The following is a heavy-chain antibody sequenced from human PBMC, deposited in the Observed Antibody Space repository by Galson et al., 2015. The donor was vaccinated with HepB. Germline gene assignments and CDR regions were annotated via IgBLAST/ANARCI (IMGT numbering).Heavy chain of an antibody. Sequence: SLRLSCAASGFTFSSFGMQWVRQTPGKGLEWVAVIWYDATNKYYRDSVKGRFTISRDNSKNKLYLEMDRLTAEDTAVYYCAKACSLFGTSCYLDSWGQAALVTVSS. J-gene: IGHJ4*02. CDR2: IWYDATNK. D-gene: IGHD2-2*01. CDR3: AKACSLFGTSCYLDS. V-gene: IGHV3-33*03. CDR1: GFTFSSFG.